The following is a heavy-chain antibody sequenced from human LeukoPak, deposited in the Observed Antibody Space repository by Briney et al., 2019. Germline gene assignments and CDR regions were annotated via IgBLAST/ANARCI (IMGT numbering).Heavy chain of an antibody. CDR3: AGDPWRSGWQRFDY. CDR1: GFTFSSYA. J-gene: IGHJ4*02. CDR2: ISYDGSNK. D-gene: IGHD6-19*01. V-gene: IGHV3-30-3*01. Sequence: GGSLRLSCAASGFTFSSYAMHWVRQAPGKGLEWVAVISYDGSNKYYADSVKGRFTISRDNSKNTLYLQMNSLRAEDTAVYYCAGDPWRSGWQRFDYWGQGTLVTVSS.